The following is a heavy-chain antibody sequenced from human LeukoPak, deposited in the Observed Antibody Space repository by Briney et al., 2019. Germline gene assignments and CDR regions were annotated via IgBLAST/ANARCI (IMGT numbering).Heavy chain of an antibody. D-gene: IGHD3-3*01. V-gene: IGHV4-59*12. CDR2: IFYSGRT. CDR3: ARDIRWSSTSWYYYYKDV. Sequence: SQTLSLTCTVSGGSISSYYRSWVRQPPGKGLEWIGYIFYSGRTNYNPSLKSRVTISVDTSKNQFSLQLSSVTAADTAVYYCARDIRWSSTSWYYYYKDVWGKGPTVTVSS. J-gene: IGHJ6*03. CDR1: GGSISSYY.